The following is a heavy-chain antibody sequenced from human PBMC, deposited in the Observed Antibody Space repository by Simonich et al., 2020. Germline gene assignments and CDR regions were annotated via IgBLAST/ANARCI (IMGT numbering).Heavy chain of an antibody. D-gene: IGHD5-12*01. V-gene: IGHV3-48*01. J-gene: IGHJ3*02. CDR2: ISSSSSTI. CDR1: GLTFSSYS. CDR3: ARDSSYYAFDI. Sequence: EVQLVESGGGLVQPGGSLRLSCAASGLTFSSYSMNWVRQAPGKGLEWVSYISSSSSTIYYADSLKGRFTISRENAKNSLYLQMNSLRAEDTAVYYCARDSSYYAFDIWGQGTMVTVSS.